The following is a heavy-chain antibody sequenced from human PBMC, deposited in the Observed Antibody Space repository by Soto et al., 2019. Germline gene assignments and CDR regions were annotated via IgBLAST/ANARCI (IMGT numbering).Heavy chain of an antibody. CDR3: ARGYGSTWSRCGYFDY. CDR1: GFTFSSFE. J-gene: IGHJ4*02. Sequence: EVQLVESGGGLVRPGGSLRLSCAASGFTFSSFEMKWVRQAPGKGLEWLSYISTSGSNIFYADSVKGRFTVSRDNAKNSLYLQMNSLRDEDTAVYYCARGYGSTWSRCGYFDYWGQGTLVTVSS. CDR2: ISTSGSNI. V-gene: IGHV3-48*03. D-gene: IGHD2-2*01.